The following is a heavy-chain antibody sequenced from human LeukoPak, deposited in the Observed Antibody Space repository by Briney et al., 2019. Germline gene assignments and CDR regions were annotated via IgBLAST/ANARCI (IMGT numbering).Heavy chain of an antibody. CDR1: GFTFSSYS. D-gene: IGHD3-3*01. Sequence: GGSLRLSCAASGFTFSSYSMNWVRQAPGKGVEWVSSISSSSSYIYYADSVKGRFTMSRDNAKNSLNLQMTSLRAEDTAVYYCARDTTNYDFWSGYEYYFDYWGQGTLVTVSS. CDR2: ISSSSSYI. V-gene: IGHV3-21*01. CDR3: ARDTTNYDFWSGYEYYFDY. J-gene: IGHJ4*02.